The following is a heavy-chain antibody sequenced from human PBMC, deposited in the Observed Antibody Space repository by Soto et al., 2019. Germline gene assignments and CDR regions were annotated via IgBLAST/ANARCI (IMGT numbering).Heavy chain of an antibody. Sequence: EGQLVESGGGVVRPGGSLRLACAASGFSVDEYGMSWVRQVPGKGLEWVSGLHRNGKNTSYADSVRGRFAISRDDAKNSLYLQMDSLRAEDTAVYYCARDHRWGYQYGDYGDSWGQGTLVTVSS. CDR2: LHRNGKNT. J-gene: IGHJ5*01. D-gene: IGHD4-17*01. CDR3: ARDHRWGYQYGDYGDS. CDR1: GFSVDEYG. V-gene: IGHV3-20*04.